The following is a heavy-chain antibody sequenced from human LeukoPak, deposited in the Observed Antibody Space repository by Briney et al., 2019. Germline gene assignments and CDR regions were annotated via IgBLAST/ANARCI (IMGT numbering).Heavy chain of an antibody. CDR2: ISTSGSRT. D-gene: IGHD2-21*02. J-gene: IGHJ4*02. V-gene: IGHV3-23*01. Sequence: GGSLRLSCAAYGFTFSDYAMTWLRQAPGKGLEWVATISTSGSRTYSLDSVKGRFAFSRDNSKNTLFLEMNSLRAEDTAIYYCAKCRAGSDADCYGLDYWGQGTLVTVSS. CDR1: GFTFSDYA. CDR3: AKCRAGSDADCYGLDY.